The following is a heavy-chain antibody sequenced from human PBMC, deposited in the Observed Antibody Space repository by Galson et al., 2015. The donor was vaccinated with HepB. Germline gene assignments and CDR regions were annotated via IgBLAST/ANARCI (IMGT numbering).Heavy chain of an antibody. CDR2: IYSGGST. CDR3: ARASGKYYFDY. J-gene: IGHJ4*02. CDR1: GFTVSRNY. Sequence: SLRLSCAASGFTVSRNYMSWVRQAPGKGLEWVSVIYSGGSTYYADSVKGRFTISRDNSKSTVYMQMDSLRAEDTAVYYCARASGKYYFDYWGQGTLVTVSS. D-gene: IGHD5-12*01. V-gene: IGHV3-53*01.